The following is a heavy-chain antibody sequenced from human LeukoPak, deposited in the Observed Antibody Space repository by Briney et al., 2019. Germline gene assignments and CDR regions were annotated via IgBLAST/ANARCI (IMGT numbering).Heavy chain of an antibody. Sequence: GGSLRLSCAGSGFIFRDGWMSWVRQAPGKGLEGVGRIKSKRDGETIDYAAPVKGRVTMSRDDSKKTSALEMNNLKTEDTGVYYCTTDLDYWGQGTLVTVSS. CDR3: TTDLDY. CDR2: IKSKRDGETI. V-gene: IGHV3-15*01. J-gene: IGHJ4*02. CDR1: GFIFRDGW.